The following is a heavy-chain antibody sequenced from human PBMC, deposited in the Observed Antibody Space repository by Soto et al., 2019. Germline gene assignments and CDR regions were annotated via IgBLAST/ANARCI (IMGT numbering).Heavy chain of an antibody. CDR1: GGSISSSSYY. J-gene: IGHJ6*02. Sequence: QLQLQESGPGLVKPSKTLSLTCTVSGGSISSSSYYWGWIRQPPGKGLEWIGSIYYSGSTYYNPSLKSRVTISVDTSKNQFSLKLSSVTAADTAVYYCASESYYYYGMDVWGQGTTVTVSS. CDR2: IYYSGST. V-gene: IGHV4-39*01. CDR3: ASESYYYYGMDV.